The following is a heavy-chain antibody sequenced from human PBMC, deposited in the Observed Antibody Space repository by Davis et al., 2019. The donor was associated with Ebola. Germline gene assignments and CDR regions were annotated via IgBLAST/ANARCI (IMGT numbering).Heavy chain of an antibody. CDR1: GYTFTSYG. Sequence: ASVKVSCKASGYTFTSYGISWVRQAPGQGLEWMGWISAYNGNTNYAQKLQGRVTMTTDTSTSTAYMELRSLRSDDTAVYYCARDLSSVTTNWFDPWGQGTLVTVSS. D-gene: IGHD4-17*01. CDR2: ISAYNGNT. J-gene: IGHJ5*02. CDR3: ARDLSSVTTNWFDP. V-gene: IGHV1-18*01.